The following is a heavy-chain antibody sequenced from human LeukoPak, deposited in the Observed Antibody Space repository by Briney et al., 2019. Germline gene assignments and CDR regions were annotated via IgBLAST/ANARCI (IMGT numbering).Heavy chain of an antibody. CDR2: MNPNSGNT. D-gene: IGHD4-23*01. CDR3: ARGPRLRWFNPRRGGAFDY. J-gene: IGHJ4*02. CDR1: GYTFTSYD. Sequence: ASVKVSCKASGYTFTSYDINWVRQATGQGLEWMGWMNPNSGNTGYAQKFQGRVTMTRNTSISTAYMELSSLRSEDTAVYYCARGPRLRWFNPRRGGAFDYWGQGTLVTVSS. V-gene: IGHV1-8*01.